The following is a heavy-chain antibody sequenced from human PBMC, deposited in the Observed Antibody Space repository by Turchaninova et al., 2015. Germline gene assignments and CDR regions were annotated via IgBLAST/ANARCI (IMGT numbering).Heavy chain of an antibody. J-gene: IGHJ4*02. D-gene: IGHD6-19*01. Sequence: ELQLVESGGGLVEPGGALRLAWRDCGFTFGSDGMLWALQAPGTGLVSVTRMNSAGSSTSYADSVKCRFTISRDNAKNTLYLQMNSLRAEDTAVYYCARARDSSCWYGDYFDYWGQGTLVTVSS. V-gene: IGHV3-74*01. CDR2: MNSAGSST. CDR3: ARARDSSCWYGDYFDY. CDR1: GFTFGSDG.